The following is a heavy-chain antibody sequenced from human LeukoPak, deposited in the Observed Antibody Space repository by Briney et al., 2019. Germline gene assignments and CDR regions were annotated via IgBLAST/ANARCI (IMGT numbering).Heavy chain of an antibody. CDR2: IYTSGST. Sequence: SETLSLTCTVSGGSISSGSYYWSWIRQPAGKGLEWIGRIYTSGSTNYNPSLKSRVTISVDTSKNQFSLKLSSVTAADTAVYYCARDLFITSLIDAFDIWGQGTMVTVSS. D-gene: IGHD1-14*01. CDR1: GGSISSGSYY. CDR3: ARDLFITSLIDAFDI. J-gene: IGHJ3*02. V-gene: IGHV4-61*02.